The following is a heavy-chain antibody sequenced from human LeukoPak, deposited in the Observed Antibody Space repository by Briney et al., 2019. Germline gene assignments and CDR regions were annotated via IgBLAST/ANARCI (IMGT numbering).Heavy chain of an antibody. V-gene: IGHV1-18*03. J-gene: IGHJ4*02. CDR3: ARVMGDIVVVPAAIDY. D-gene: IGHD2-2*02. CDR1: GYTFTSYG. CDR2: ISAYNGNT. Sequence: GASVKVSCKASGYTFTSYGISWVRQAPGQGLEWMGWISAYNGNTNYAQKLQGRVTMTTDTSTSTAYMELRSLRSDDMAVYYCARVMGDIVVVPAAIDYWGQGTLVTVSS.